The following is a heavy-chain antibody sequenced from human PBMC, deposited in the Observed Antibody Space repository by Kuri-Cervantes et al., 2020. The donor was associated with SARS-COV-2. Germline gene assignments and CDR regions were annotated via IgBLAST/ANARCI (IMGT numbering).Heavy chain of an antibody. CDR1: GFTFITYT. J-gene: IGHJ4*02. D-gene: IGHD6-19*01. CDR3: ARPLMAGPHYFDF. Sequence: LKISCAASGFTFITYTMNWVRQAPGKGLEWISSISSGSNYIYYADSVKGRFTISRDNAKNSLYLQMNSLRAEDTAVYYCARPLMAGPHYFDFWGQGTLVTVSS. V-gene: IGHV3-21*01. CDR2: ISSGSNYI.